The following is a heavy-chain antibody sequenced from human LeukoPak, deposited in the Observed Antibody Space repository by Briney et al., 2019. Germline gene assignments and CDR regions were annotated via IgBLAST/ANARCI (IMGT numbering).Heavy chain of an antibody. CDR3: ARDLSGHWTYDY. Sequence: PGGSLRLSCAASGFTFRNHGMHWVRQAPGKGQEWVAAIWYDGSNKYYADSVKGRFSLSRDNSMNTLYLQLNSLRTEDTAMYYCARDLSGHWTYDYWGQGTLVTVSS. D-gene: IGHD1-1*01. CDR1: GFTFRNHG. J-gene: IGHJ4*01. CDR2: IWYDGSNK. V-gene: IGHV3-30*19.